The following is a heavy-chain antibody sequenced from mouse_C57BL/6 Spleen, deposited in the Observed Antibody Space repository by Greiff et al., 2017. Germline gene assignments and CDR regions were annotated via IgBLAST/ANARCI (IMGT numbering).Heavy chain of an antibody. V-gene: IGHV3-6*01. CDR1: GYSITSGYY. CDR3: ASQFITTVVAPFDV. J-gene: IGHJ1*03. CDR2: ISYDGSN. Sequence: VQLQQSGPGLVKPSQSLSLTCSVTGYSITSGYYWNWIRQFPGNKLEWMGYISYDGSNNYNPSLKNRISITRDTSKNQFFLKLNSVTTEDTATYYCASQFITTVVAPFDVWGTGTTVTVSS. D-gene: IGHD1-1*01.